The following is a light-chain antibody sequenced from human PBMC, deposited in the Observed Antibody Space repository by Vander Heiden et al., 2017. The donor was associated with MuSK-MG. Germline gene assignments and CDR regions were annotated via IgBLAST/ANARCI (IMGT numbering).Light chain of an antibody. V-gene: IGKV3-15*01. CDR1: QSVSST. J-gene: IGKJ1*01. CDR2: GAS. Sequence: IVMTPSPATLSGSPGERATLSCRARQSVSSTLAWYQQRPGQAPRLLIYGASTRATGIPARFSGSGSGTEFTLTISSLQSEDFAVYYCHQDNNWPRTFGQGTKVEIK. CDR3: HQDNNWPRT.